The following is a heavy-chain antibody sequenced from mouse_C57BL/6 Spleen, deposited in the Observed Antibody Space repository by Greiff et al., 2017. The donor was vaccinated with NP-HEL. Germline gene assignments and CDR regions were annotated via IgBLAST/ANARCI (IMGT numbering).Heavy chain of an antibody. V-gene: IGHV2-9-1*01. J-gene: IGHJ4*01. D-gene: IGHD2-5*01. CDR2: IWTGGGT. CDR1: GFSLTSYA. Sequence: QVQLKESGPGLVAPSQSLSITCTVSGFSLTSYAISWVRQPPGKGLEWLGVIWTGGGTNSNSALNSRLSISKDNSNSQVFLKMNRRQTDDTARYYCARNWRDYSNYAGYYAMDYWGQGTSVTVSS. CDR3: ARNWRDYSNYAGYYAMDY.